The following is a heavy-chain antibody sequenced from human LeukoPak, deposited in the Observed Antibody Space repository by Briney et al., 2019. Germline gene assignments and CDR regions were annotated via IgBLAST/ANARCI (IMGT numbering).Heavy chain of an antibody. CDR2: IYSSGST. Sequence: SETLSLTCTVSGGSINSGSYYWTWIRQPAGKGLEWIGRIYSSGSTNYNPSLKSRVTISVDTSKKQFSLKLSSVTAADTAVYYCARESLYGGAHFDYWGQGTLVTVSS. V-gene: IGHV4-61*02. CDR1: GGSINSGSYY. J-gene: IGHJ4*02. D-gene: IGHD4-23*01. CDR3: ARESLYGGAHFDY.